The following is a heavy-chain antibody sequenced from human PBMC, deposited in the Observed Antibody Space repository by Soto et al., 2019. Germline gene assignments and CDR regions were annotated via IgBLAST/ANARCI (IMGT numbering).Heavy chain of an antibody. D-gene: IGHD3-3*01. CDR1: GYTFTSYG. V-gene: IGHV1-18*01. J-gene: IGHJ4*02. Sequence: QVQLVQSGAEVKKPGASVKVSCKASGYTFTSYGISWVRQAPGQGLEWMGWISAYNGNTNYAQKHQGRVTMTTDTSTSTAYMELRSLRSDDTAVYYCASSPSDFLSVRRSFIDYWGQGTLVTVSS. CDR2: ISAYNGNT. CDR3: ASSPSDFLSVRRSFIDY.